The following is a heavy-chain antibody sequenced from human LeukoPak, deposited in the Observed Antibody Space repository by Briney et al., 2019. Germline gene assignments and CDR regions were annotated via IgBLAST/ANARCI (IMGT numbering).Heavy chain of an antibody. V-gene: IGHV4-34*01. CDR3: ARAYGSGSPIDY. CDR1: GGSFSGYY. D-gene: IGHD3-10*01. CDR2: INHSGST. Sequence: SETLSLTCAVYGGSFSGYYWSWIRQPPGKGLEWIGEINHSGSTNYNPSLKSRVTISVDTSKNQFSLKLSSVTAADTVVYYCARAYGSGSPIDYWGQGTLVTVSS. J-gene: IGHJ4*02.